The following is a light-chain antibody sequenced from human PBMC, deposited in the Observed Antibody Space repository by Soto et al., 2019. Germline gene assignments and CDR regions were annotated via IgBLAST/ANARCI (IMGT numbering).Light chain of an antibody. V-gene: IGLV2-14*01. Sequence: QSALTQPASLSGSPGQSITISCTGNASDIGGHNYVSWYRHHPGKAPKLVIYEVSNRPSGVSNRFSGAKSDNTASLTISGLQAEDEADYYCSSFTSSSTWVFGGGTNLTVL. CDR3: SSFTSSSTWV. CDR2: EVS. CDR1: ASDIGGHNY. J-gene: IGLJ3*02.